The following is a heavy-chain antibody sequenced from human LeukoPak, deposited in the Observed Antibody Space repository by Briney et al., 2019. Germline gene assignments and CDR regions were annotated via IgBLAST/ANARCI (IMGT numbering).Heavy chain of an antibody. CDR1: GFTFSTYA. V-gene: IGHV3-23*01. J-gene: IGHJ3*02. D-gene: IGHD3-3*01. Sequence: GGSLRLSCAASGFTFSTYAMSWVRQAPGKGLEWVSAISGSGGTTYNADSVKGRFTISRDNSKSTLYLQMNSLRAEDTALYYCAKSRSAYPRVDGFDMWGQGTMVTVSS. CDR3: AKSRSAYPRVDGFDM. CDR2: ISGSGGTT.